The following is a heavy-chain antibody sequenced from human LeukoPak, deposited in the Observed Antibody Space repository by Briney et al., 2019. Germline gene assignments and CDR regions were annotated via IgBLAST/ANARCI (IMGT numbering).Heavy chain of an antibody. J-gene: IGHJ5*02. V-gene: IGHV3-73*01. Sequence: CLTLALSPAAPPFISSGARSVRQACGEGLGWVRRIRSKVHSYATAYGAAVKGRLTISRDDSKNTAYLQMNSLKTEDTAGYYCTREDDYSSWFDPWGQGTLVTVSS. CDR3: TREDDYSSWFDP. D-gene: IGHD4-11*01. CDR2: IRSKVHSYAT. CDR1: APPFISSG.